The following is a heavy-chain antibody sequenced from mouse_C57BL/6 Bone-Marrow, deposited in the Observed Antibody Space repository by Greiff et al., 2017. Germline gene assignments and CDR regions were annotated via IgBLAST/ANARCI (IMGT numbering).Heavy chain of an antibody. CDR1: GFTFSSYA. V-gene: IGHV5-4*01. CDR2: ISDGGSYT. J-gene: IGHJ2*01. D-gene: IGHD1-1*01. Sequence: EVQLVESGGGLVKPGGSLKLSCAASGFTFSSYAMSWVRQTPEKRLEWVATISDGGSYTYYPDNVKGRFTISRDNAKNNLYLQMSHLKSEDTAMYYCARDAYYYGSSLYFDYWGQGTTRTVSS. CDR3: ARDAYYYGSSLYFDY.